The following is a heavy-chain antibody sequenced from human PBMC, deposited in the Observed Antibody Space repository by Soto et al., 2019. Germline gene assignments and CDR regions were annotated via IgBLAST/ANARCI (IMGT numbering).Heavy chain of an antibody. CDR3: AKGESYDSSGKLHPTLD. V-gene: IGHV3-23*01. CDR1: GFTFSSYA. CDR2: ISGSGGST. Sequence: QPGGSLRLSCAASGFTFSSYAMSWVRQAPGKGLEWVSAISGSGGSTYYADSVKGRFTISRDNSKNTLYLQTNSLRAEDTAVYYCAKGESYDSSGKLHPTLDWGQGTLVTVSS. D-gene: IGHD3-22*01. J-gene: IGHJ4*02.